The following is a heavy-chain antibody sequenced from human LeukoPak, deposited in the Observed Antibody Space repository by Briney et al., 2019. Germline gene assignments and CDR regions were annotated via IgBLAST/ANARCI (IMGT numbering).Heavy chain of an antibody. CDR2: IRTYSGNT. CDR3: AREVLAAAGTRYFDY. J-gene: IGHJ4*02. D-gene: IGHD6-13*01. CDR1: GFTFTNYG. Sequence: ASVKVSCKASGFTFTNYGITWVRQAPGQGLEWMGWIRTYSGNTEYAQKFQGRVTITADESTSTAYMELSSLRSEDTAVYYCAREVLAAAGTRYFDYWGQGTLVTVSS. V-gene: IGHV1-18*01.